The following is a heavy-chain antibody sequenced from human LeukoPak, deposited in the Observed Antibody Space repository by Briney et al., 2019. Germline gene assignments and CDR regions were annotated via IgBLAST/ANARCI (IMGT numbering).Heavy chain of an antibody. CDR1: GFTFSSYE. D-gene: IGHD3-10*02. V-gene: IGHV3-48*03. J-gene: IGHJ6*04. CDR3: AERGITMIGGV. Sequence: GGSLRLSCAASGFTFSSYEMNWVRQAPGKGLEWVSYISSSGSTIYYADSVKGRFTISRDNAKNSLYLQMNSLRAEDTAVYYCAERGITMIGGVWGKGTAVTISS. CDR2: ISSSGSTI.